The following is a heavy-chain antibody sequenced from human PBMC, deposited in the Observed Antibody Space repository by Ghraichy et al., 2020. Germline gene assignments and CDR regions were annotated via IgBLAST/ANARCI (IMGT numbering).Heavy chain of an antibody. J-gene: IGHJ6*02. Sequence: GGSLRLSCAASGFTFSSYWMHWVRQAPGKGLVWVSRINSDGSSTSYADSVKGRFTISRDNAKNTLYLQMNSLRVEDTAVYYCARGVEMGLGNYDFWSGYYWTPYYYYGMDVWGQGTTVTVSS. D-gene: IGHD3-3*01. V-gene: IGHV3-74*01. CDR3: ARGVEMGLGNYDFWSGYYWTPYYYYGMDV. CDR1: GFTFSSYW. CDR2: INSDGSST.